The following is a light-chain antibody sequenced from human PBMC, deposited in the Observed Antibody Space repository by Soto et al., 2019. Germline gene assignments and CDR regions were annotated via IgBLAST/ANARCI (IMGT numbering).Light chain of an antibody. CDR1: QSVSSN. V-gene: IGKV3-15*01. CDR3: QLYNNWPPRYT. J-gene: IGKJ2*01. Sequence: EIVMTQSPATLSVSPGERATLSCRASQSVSSNLAWYQQKPGQAPRLLIFCASTRATGIPARFSGSGSGTEFTLTISSLQSEDFAVYYCQLYNNWPPRYTFGQGTKLEIK. CDR2: CAS.